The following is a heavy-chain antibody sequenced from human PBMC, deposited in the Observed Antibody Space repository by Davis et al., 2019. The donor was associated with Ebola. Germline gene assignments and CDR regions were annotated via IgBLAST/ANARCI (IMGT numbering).Heavy chain of an antibody. Sequence: GESLKISCAASGFNDSSNYMSWVRQAPGKGLEWVANIKQDGSEKYYVDSVKGRFTISRDNAKNSLYLQMNSLRAEDTAVYYCARDQLMGPYSGSPDYWGQGTLVTVSS. J-gene: IGHJ4*02. V-gene: IGHV3-7*01. CDR3: ARDQLMGPYSGSPDY. D-gene: IGHD1-26*01. CDR2: IKQDGSEK. CDR1: GFNDSSNY.